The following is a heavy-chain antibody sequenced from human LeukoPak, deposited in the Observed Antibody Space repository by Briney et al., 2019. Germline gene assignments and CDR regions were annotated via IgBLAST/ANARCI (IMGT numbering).Heavy chain of an antibody. CDR3: ARRRYYDSTGYNPIFYFDY. Sequence: PSETLSLTCAVSGGSIIGNYWSWIRQPPGKTLEWMGYIYNTVDTAYNPYLESRLTMSLDMSNKQFSLRLTSVTAADTAVYYCARRRYYDSTGYNPIFYFDYWGQGILVTVSS. J-gene: IGHJ4*02. D-gene: IGHD3-22*01. V-gene: IGHV4-59*01. CDR2: IYNTVDT. CDR1: GGSIIGNY.